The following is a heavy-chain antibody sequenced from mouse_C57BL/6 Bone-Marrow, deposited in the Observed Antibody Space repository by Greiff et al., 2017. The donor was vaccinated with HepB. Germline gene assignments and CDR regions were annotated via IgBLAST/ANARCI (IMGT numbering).Heavy chain of an antibody. CDR3: AYYYGSRGDYWYFDV. CDR1: GYSITSGYY. D-gene: IGHD1-1*01. J-gene: IGHJ1*03. V-gene: IGHV3-6*01. CDR2: ISYDGSN. Sequence: EVQLQESGPGLVKPSQSLSLTCSVTGYSITSGYYWNWIRQFPGNKLEWMGYISYDGSNNYNPSLKNRISITRDTSKNQFFLKLNSVTTEDTATYYCAYYYGSRGDYWYFDVWGTGTTVTVSS.